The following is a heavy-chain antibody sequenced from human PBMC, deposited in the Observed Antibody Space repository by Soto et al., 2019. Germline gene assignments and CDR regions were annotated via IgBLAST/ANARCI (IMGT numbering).Heavy chain of an antibody. V-gene: IGHV1-69*02. D-gene: IGHD6-6*01. Sequence: PAEVSSKASGGTNSSYTICWLRQAPGQGLEWMGRIIPILGIANYAQKFQGRVTITADKSTSTAYMELSSLRSEDTAVYYCARVDSSSSCGAINYWGQGTLVTGSS. CDR1: GGTNSSYT. J-gene: IGHJ4*02. CDR3: ARVDSSSSCGAINY. CDR2: IIPILGIA.